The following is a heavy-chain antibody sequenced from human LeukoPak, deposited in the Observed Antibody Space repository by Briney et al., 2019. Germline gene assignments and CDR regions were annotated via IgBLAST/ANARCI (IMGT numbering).Heavy chain of an antibody. CDR3: ARVPYCSSTSCYPTYYYYMDV. CDR1: GGTFSSYA. CDR2: IIPIFGTA. D-gene: IGHD2-2*01. Sequence: SVKVSCKASGGTFSSYAISWVRQAPGQGLEWMGGIIPIFGTANYAQKFQGRVTITADESTSTAYMELSSLRSEDTAVYYCARVPYCSSTSCYPTYYYYMDVWGKGTTVTVSS. J-gene: IGHJ6*03. V-gene: IGHV1-69*13.